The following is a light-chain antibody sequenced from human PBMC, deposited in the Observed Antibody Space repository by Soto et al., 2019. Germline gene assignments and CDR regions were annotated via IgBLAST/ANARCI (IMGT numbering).Light chain of an antibody. Sequence: QSALTQPASVSGSPGQSITISCTGTSSDVGAFNYVSWYLQYPGKAPKLMIYEVGNRPSGVSNRFSGSKSGNTASLTISGLQPEDEADYYCCSYASVSIYVFGTGTKLTVL. V-gene: IGLV2-14*01. CDR3: CSYASVSIYV. J-gene: IGLJ1*01. CDR2: EVG. CDR1: SSDVGAFNY.